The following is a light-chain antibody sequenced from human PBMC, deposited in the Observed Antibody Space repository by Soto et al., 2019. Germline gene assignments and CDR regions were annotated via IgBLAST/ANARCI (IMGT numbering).Light chain of an antibody. Sequence: EIVMTQSPATLSVSPGGRATISCRASQSVSSYLAWYQQRPGQPPRLLIYGASTRATGIPARFSGSGSGTEFSLTISSLRSEDFAVYFCQQYNTWPPKYTFGQGTKLEI. J-gene: IGKJ2*01. CDR3: QQYNTWPPKYT. CDR2: GAS. V-gene: IGKV3-15*01. CDR1: QSVSSY.